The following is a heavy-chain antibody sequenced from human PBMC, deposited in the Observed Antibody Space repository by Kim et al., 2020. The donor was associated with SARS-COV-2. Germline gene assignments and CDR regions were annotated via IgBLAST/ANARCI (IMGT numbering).Heavy chain of an antibody. CDR2: TRSSGDRS. J-gene: IGHJ2*01. CDR1: GIIFSNYA. Sequence: GGSLRLSCAASGIIFSNYAMTWVRQAPGKGLEWVSATRSSGDRSYYADSVQGRFTISRDNSQNTLFLQMNSLRGEDTAVYYCAKGPHSGWKDYWYLDLWGRGTLVSVSS. D-gene: IGHD6-19*01. V-gene: IGHV3-23*01. CDR3: AKGPHSGWKDYWYLDL.